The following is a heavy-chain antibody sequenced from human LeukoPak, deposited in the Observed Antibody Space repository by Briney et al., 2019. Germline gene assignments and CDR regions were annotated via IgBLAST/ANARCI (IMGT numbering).Heavy chain of an antibody. CDR3: ARGYSYGYARYFDY. CDR2: LGSDGRT. D-gene: IGHD5-18*01. V-gene: IGHV3-23*01. CDR1: GFGVSGNA. J-gene: IGHJ4*02. Sequence: PGGSLRLSCEASGFGVSGNAMAWVRQAPGKGLEWVSGLGSDGRTHYADSVKGRFTISRDHSKNMVFLQMNSLRAEDTAVYYCARGYSYGYARYFDYWGQGTLVTVSS.